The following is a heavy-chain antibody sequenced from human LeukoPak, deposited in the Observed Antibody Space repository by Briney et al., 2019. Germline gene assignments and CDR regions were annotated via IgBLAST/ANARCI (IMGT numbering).Heavy chain of an antibody. D-gene: IGHD3-10*01. J-gene: IGHJ5*02. CDR1: GFTVSSNY. Sequence: GGSLRLSCAASGFTVSSNYMSRVRQAPGKGLEWVSLIYTGGSTYYADSVNGRFIISRDSSKNTVYLRMNSLRVEDTAIYYCYYASGSYAWGQGTLVTVSS. V-gene: IGHV3-66*01. CDR2: IYTGGST. CDR3: YYASGSYA.